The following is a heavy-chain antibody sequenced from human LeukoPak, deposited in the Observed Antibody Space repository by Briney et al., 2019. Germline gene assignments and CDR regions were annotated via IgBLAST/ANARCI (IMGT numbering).Heavy chain of an antibody. CDR3: ASLVGATNPRSDAFDI. V-gene: IGHV3-33*01. J-gene: IGHJ3*02. CDR1: GFTFSSYG. CDR2: IWYDGSNK. D-gene: IGHD1-26*01. Sequence: QSGGSLRLSCAASGFTFSSYGMHWVRQAPGKGLEWVAVIWYDGSNKYYADSVKGRFTISRDNSKNTLYLQMNSLRAEDTAVYYCASLVGATNPRSDAFDIWGQGTMVTVSS.